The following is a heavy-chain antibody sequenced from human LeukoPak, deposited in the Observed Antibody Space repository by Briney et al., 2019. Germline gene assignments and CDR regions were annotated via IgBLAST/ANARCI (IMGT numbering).Heavy chain of an antibody. Sequence: PSVKVSCKASGGTFSSYAISWVRQAPGQGLEWMGRIIPIFGTANYAQKLQGRVTITTDESTSTAYMELSSLRSEDTAVYYCFCSGGSCYSKDAFDIWGQGTMVTVSS. CDR3: FCSGGSCYSKDAFDI. D-gene: IGHD2-15*01. J-gene: IGHJ3*02. CDR1: GGTFSSYA. CDR2: IIPIFGTA. V-gene: IGHV1-69*05.